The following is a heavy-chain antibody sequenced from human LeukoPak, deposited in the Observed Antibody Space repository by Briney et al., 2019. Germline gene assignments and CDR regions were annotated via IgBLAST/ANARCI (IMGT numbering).Heavy chain of an antibody. V-gene: IGHV4-59*08. CDR2: IYYSGST. Sequence: SETLSLTCTVSGGSISGYYWSWIRQPPGKGLEWIGYIYYSGSTNYNPSLKSRVTISVDTSKNQFSLKLSSVTAADTAVYYCARHAAIWFGDPNWFDPWGQGTLVTVSS. D-gene: IGHD3-10*01. CDR1: GGSISGYY. J-gene: IGHJ5*02. CDR3: ARHAAIWFGDPNWFDP.